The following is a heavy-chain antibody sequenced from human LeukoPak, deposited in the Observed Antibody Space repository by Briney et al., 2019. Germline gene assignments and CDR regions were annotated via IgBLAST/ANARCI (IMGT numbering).Heavy chain of an antibody. CDR2: MNPNSGNT. CDR1: GYTFTSYD. V-gene: IGHV1-8*03. Sequence: ASVKVSCKASGYTFTSYDITWVRQATGQGLEWMGWMNPNSGNTGYAQKFQGRVTITRNTSISTAYMELSSLRSEDTAVYYCARGMVEMQLDYWGQGTLVTVSS. J-gene: IGHJ4*02. D-gene: IGHD5-24*01. CDR3: ARGMVEMQLDY.